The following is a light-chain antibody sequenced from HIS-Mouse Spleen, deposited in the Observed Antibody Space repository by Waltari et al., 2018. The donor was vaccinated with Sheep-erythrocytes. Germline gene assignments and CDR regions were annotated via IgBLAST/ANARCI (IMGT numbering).Light chain of an antibody. CDR3: CSYAGSYNHV. Sequence: QSALTQPRSVSGSPGQSVTISCTGTSSDVGGYHYVHWYQQHPGKAPKRMIYDVSKRPSGVPDRFSGSKSGNTASLTISGLQAEDEADYYCCSYAGSYNHVFATGTKVTVL. CDR2: DVS. CDR1: SSDVGGYHY. V-gene: IGLV2-11*01. J-gene: IGLJ1*01.